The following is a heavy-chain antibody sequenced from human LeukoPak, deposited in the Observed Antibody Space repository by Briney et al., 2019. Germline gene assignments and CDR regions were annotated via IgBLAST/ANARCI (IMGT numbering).Heavy chain of an antibody. D-gene: IGHD6-13*01. Sequence: GESLKISCKGSGYSFTSYWIGWVRQMPGKGLEWMGIIYPGDSDTGYSPSFQGQVTISADKSISTAYLQWSSLKASDTAMYYCARGGHIAAAGSPSEYFQHWGQGTLVTVSS. CDR3: ARGGHIAAAGSPSEYFQH. V-gene: IGHV5-51*01. CDR1: GYSFTSYW. J-gene: IGHJ1*01. CDR2: IYPGDSDT.